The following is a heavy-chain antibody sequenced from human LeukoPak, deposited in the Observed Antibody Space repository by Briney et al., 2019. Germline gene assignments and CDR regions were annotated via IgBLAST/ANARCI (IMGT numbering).Heavy chain of an antibody. CDR3: ARSGMGILAEAPYYFDY. D-gene: IGHD3-3*02. J-gene: IGHJ4*02. CDR1: GGTFTSYA. Sequence: EASVKVSCKASGGTFTSYAISWVRQAPGQGLEWMGRIIPILGIANYAQKFQGRVTITADKSTSTAYMELSSLRSEDTAVYYCARSGMGILAEAPYYFDYWGQGTLVTVSS. CDR2: IIPILGIA. V-gene: IGHV1-69*04.